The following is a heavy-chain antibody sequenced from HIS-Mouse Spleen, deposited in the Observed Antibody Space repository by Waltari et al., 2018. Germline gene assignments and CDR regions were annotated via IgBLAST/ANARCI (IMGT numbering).Heavy chain of an antibody. CDR3: AREIPYSSSWYDWYFDL. Sequence: QLQLQDPGPGLGKPSETLSLTCTVSGGSISSSSYYWGWIRQPPGKGLEWIGSIYYSGSTYYNPALKSRVTISVDTSKNQFSLKLSSVTAADTAVYYCAREIPYSSSWYDWYFDLWGRGTLVTVSS. V-gene: IGHV4-39*07. CDR1: GGSISSSSYY. D-gene: IGHD6-13*01. J-gene: IGHJ2*01. CDR2: IYYSGST.